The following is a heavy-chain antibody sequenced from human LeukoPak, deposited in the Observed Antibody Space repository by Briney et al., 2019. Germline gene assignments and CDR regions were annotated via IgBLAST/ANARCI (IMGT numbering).Heavy chain of an antibody. V-gene: IGHV4-39*01. CDR1: GCFISSSSYY. CDR3: ARSPFNYYRDYLTNAFDI. J-gene: IGHJ3*02. D-gene: IGHD4-17*01. CDR2: IYYSGST. Sequence: SETLFLTCTAAGCFISSSSYYCGWIRQPPGKRLEWIGSIYYSGSTYYNPSLKSRVTISVDTSTNQFSLKLSSVTAADTAVYYCARSPFNYYRDYLTNAFDIWGPGTMVTVSS.